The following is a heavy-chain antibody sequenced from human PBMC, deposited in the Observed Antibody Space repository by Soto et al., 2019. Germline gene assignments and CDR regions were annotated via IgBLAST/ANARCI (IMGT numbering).Heavy chain of an antibody. CDR1: GYTFTSYG. J-gene: IGHJ6*02. V-gene: IGHV1-18*01. CDR2: ISGYNGET. Sequence: ASVKVSCKASGYTFTSYGISWVRQAPGQGLQWMGWISGYNGETKYSQKFQGRVSMTADTSTSTVNMELRSLRSDDTAVYFCARQSFGSVQAYYGMELWCQGTTVTVSS. CDR3: ARQSFGSVQAYYGMEL. D-gene: IGHD3-16*01.